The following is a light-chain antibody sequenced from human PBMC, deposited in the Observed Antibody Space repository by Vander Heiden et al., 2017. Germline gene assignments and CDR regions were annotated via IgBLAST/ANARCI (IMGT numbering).Light chain of an antibody. CDR3: MQALQTPWT. CDR1: QSLLHSNGYNY. Sequence: DIVMTQSPLSLPVTPGEPASISCRSSQSLLHSNGYNYLDWYLQKPGQSPQLLIYLGSNRASGVLDRFSGSGSGTDFTLKISRVEAEDVGVYYCMQALQTPWTFGQGIKLEIK. V-gene: IGKV2-28*01. J-gene: IGKJ2*02. CDR2: LGS.